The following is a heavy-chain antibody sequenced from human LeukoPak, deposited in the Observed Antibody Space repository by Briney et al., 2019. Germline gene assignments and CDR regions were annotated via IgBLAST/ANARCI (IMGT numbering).Heavy chain of an antibody. CDR1: GYTLTELS. J-gene: IGHJ3*02. V-gene: IGHV1-18*01. CDR3: ARDSWIVAPKGGDGAFDI. D-gene: IGHD5-12*01. Sequence: GASVKVSCKVSGYTLTELSMHWVRQAPGQGLEWMGWINTYNGNTIYAQKLQDRVTMTIDTSTSTGYMELRSLRSDDTAVYYCARDSWIVAPKGGDGAFDIWGQGTMVTVSS. CDR2: INTYNGNT.